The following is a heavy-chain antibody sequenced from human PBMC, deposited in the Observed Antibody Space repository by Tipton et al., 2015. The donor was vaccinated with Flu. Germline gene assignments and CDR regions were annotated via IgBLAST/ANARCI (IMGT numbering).Heavy chain of an antibody. V-gene: IGHV1-8*01. CDR2: MNPNSGET. Sequence: QLVQSGAEVRKPGASVKVSCKASGYTFTSYDIIWVRQATGQGLEWMGWMNPNSGETGSAQRFQGRVTMTRNTSIGTAYMELSSLTSEDAAVYYCARGESSKPYFGLWGRGTLVTVSS. CDR1: GYTFTSYD. J-gene: IGHJ2*01. CDR3: ARGESSKPYFGL. D-gene: IGHD6-6*01.